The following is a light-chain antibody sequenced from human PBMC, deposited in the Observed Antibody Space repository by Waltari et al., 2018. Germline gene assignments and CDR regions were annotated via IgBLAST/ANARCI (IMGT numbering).Light chain of an antibody. Sequence: QSALTQPRSVSGSPGQSVTIPCTGTSSDVGGYNFVPWYQQHPGKAPKLMIYDVSKRPSGVPGRFSGSKSGNTASLTISGLQAEDEADYYCCSYAGSYTVVFGGGTKLTVL. J-gene: IGLJ2*01. CDR3: CSYAGSYTVV. CDR2: DVS. V-gene: IGLV2-11*01. CDR1: SSDVGGYNF.